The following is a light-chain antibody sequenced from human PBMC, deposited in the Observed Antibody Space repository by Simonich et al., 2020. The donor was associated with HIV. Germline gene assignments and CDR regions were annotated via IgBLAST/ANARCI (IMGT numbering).Light chain of an antibody. Sequence: EIVMTQSPATLSVSPGERATLSCRASQSVNSNVAWYQQKPGQAPRLLIYARSTRATDIPARFSGSGSGTEFTLTISSIHSEDFAVYYCQQYNTLVSITFGQGTRLEMK. CDR1: QSVNSN. V-gene: IGKV3-15*01. CDR3: QQYNTLVSIT. J-gene: IGKJ5*01. CDR2: ARS.